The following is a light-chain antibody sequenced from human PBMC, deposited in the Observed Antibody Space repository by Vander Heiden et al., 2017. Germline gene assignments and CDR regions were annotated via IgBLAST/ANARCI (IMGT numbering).Light chain of an antibody. V-gene: IGKV3-11*01. CDR1: QSVGSY. Sequence: EIVLTQSPATLSLSPGERATLSCRASQSVGSYLAWYQQKPGQAPRLLIFDASNRATGIPARFSGSGSGTDFTLTISSLEPEDFAVYYCQQRSNGPLSLTFGGGTKVEIK. CDR3: QQRSNGPLSLT. CDR2: DAS. J-gene: IGKJ4*01.